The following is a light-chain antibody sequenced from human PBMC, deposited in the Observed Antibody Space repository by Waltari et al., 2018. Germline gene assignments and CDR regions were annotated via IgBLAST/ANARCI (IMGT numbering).Light chain of an antibody. CDR3: QKYNDVPQP. CDR1: QDINIQ. J-gene: IGKJ4*01. Sequence: DIQMTQSPSSLSASVGDRVTISCRASQDINIQLAWYQQKPGKVPDLLIYAASTLRSRVPSRCSGGGARTYFTLTISSLQPEDFATYYCQKYNDVPQPFGGGTKVEMK. V-gene: IGKV1-27*01. CDR2: AAS.